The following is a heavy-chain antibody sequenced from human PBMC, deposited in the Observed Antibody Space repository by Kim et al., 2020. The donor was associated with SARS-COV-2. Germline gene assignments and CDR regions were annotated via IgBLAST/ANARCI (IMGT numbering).Heavy chain of an antibody. CDR3: ASSGNYHDYFYGVDV. J-gene: IGHJ6*02. V-gene: IGHV3-49*04. CDR2: IRSKAYGGTT. D-gene: IGHD1-26*01. CDR1: GFTFGDYA. Sequence: GGSLRLSCTASGFTFGDYAMNWVRQAPGKGLEWVGFIRSKAYGGTTEYAASLKGRFTISRDDSKSIAYLQMNSLKTEDTAVYYCASSGNYHDYFYGVDVWGQGTTVTVSS.